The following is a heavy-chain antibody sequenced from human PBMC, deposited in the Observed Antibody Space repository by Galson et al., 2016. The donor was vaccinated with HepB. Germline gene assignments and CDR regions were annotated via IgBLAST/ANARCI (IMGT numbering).Heavy chain of an antibody. J-gene: IGHJ4*02. V-gene: IGHV4-39*01. CDR1: GDSISISNYY. CDR2: IYYSGTT. Sequence: ETLSLTCTVSGDSISISNYYWAWIRQPPGQGLEWIGSIYYSGTTFYNPSLKSRVTISLETSQKQSSLKLSSGTAEDTAFYYCARRTRGNSSRGFDYWGPGALVTVSS. CDR3: ARRTRGNSSRGFDY. D-gene: IGHD6-6*01.